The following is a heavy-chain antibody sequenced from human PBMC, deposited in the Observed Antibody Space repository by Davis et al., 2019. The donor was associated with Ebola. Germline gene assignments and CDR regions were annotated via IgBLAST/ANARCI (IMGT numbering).Heavy chain of an antibody. CDR2: ISSDSDYI. J-gene: IGHJ4*02. CDR1: GFTFSTYS. Sequence: GGSLRLSCAASGFTFSTYSMSWVRQAPGKGLEWVSSISSDSDYIYYADSAKGRFTISRDNAKNSLYLQMNSLRAEDTAVYYCARGPVVVTADYFDYWGQGTLVTVSS. D-gene: IGHD2-21*02. V-gene: IGHV3-21*01. CDR3: ARGPVVVTADYFDY.